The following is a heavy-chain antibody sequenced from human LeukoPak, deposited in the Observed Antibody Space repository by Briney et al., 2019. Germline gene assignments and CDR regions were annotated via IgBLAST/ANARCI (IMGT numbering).Heavy chain of an antibody. Sequence: ASVKVSCKVSGYTLTELSMHWVRQAPGKGLEWMGGFDPEDGETIYAQKFQGRVTMTEDTSTDTAYMELSSLRSEDTAVYYCATANASIAAAGFDYWGQGTLVTVFS. CDR3: ATANASIAAAGFDY. D-gene: IGHD6-25*01. CDR2: FDPEDGET. CDR1: GYTLTELS. J-gene: IGHJ4*02. V-gene: IGHV1-24*01.